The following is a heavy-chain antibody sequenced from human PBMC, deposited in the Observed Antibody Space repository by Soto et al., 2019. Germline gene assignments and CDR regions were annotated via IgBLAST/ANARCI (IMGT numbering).Heavy chain of an antibody. CDR2: ISYDGSNK. J-gene: IGHJ6*02. V-gene: IGHV3-30*18. D-gene: IGHD3-10*01. Sequence: QVQLVESGGGVVQPGRSLRLSCAASGFTFSSYVMHWVRQAPGKGLEWVAVISYDGSNKYYADSVKGRFTISRDNSKNTLYLQMTSLRAEDTAVYYCAKDGLGYYYGSGYYSGMDVWGQGTTVTVSS. CDR3: AKDGLGYYYGSGYYSGMDV. CDR1: GFTFSSYV.